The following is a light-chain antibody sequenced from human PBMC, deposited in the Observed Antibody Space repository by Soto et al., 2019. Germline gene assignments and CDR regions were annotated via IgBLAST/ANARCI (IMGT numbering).Light chain of an antibody. CDR2: EVT. CDR1: SSDVGKYDR. V-gene: IGLV2-18*02. J-gene: IGLJ1*01. CDR3: SSYPSTSRYV. Sequence: QSVLTQPPSVSGSPGQSVTISCTGTSSDVGKYDRVSWYQQPPGTAPKLIIYEVTNRPSGVPARFSGSKSGNTASLTISGLQVGDEADYYCSSYPSTSRYVLGAGTRVTVL.